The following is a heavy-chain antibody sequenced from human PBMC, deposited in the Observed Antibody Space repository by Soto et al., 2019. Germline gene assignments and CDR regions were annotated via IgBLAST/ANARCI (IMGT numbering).Heavy chain of an antibody. CDR3: TRHSSYGSGSYPYFDY. J-gene: IGHJ4*02. CDR2: IRSKANSYAT. CDR1: GFTFSGSA. V-gene: IGHV3-73*01. D-gene: IGHD3-10*01. Sequence: GGSLRLSCAASGFTFSGSAMHWVRQASGKGLEWVGRIRSKANSYATAYAASVKGRFTISRDDSKNTAYLQMNSLKTEDTAVYYCTRHSSYGSGSYPYFDYWGQGTLVTVSS.